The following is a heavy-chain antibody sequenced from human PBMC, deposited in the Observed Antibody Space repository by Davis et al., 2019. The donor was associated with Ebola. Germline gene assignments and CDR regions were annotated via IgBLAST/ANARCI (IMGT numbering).Heavy chain of an antibody. Sequence: MPSETLSLTCTVSGASISSRSYYWGWIRQPPGKGLEWVGSFSYGDNTHYYNPSLRSRVTISVDTSKNQFSLKLSSVTAADTAVYYCARHSSSLYSSGWHYDAFDIWGQGTMVTVSS. V-gene: IGHV4-39*01. J-gene: IGHJ3*02. CDR1: GASISSRSYY. CDR2: FSYGDNT. D-gene: IGHD6-19*01. CDR3: ARHSSSLYSSGWHYDAFDI.